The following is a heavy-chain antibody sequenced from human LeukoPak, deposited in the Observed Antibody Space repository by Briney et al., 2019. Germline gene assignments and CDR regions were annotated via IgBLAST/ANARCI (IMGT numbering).Heavy chain of an antibody. D-gene: IGHD4-17*01. CDR1: GSTFCDYG. J-gene: IGHJ4*02. CDR2: IHCNGGKA. CDR3: ARGHYGVNRYFDN. Sequence: ASVRVSLKTSGSTFCDYGIYWVRQAPGLRLKWLDWIHCNGGKAGSAQKFQGRVTLTRDTTTGTAFMGLSGLSSDDSATYFCARGHYGVNRYFDNWGQGTLVTVSS. V-gene: IGHV1-8*01.